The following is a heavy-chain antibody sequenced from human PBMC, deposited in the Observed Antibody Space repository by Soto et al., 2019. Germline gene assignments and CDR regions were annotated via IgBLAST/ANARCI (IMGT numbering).Heavy chain of an antibody. V-gene: IGHV3-23*01. CDR1: GFTFSSYA. D-gene: IGHD2-15*01. CDR3: AKGRLLAGSDAFDI. Sequence: EVQLLESGGGLVQPGASLRLSCAASGFTFSSYAMSWVRQAPGKGLEWVSAISGSGGSTFYADSVKGRFTISRDNSKNTLYLQMNGLGAEDTAVYCCAKGRLLAGSDAFDIWGQGTMITVSS. J-gene: IGHJ3*02. CDR2: ISGSGGST.